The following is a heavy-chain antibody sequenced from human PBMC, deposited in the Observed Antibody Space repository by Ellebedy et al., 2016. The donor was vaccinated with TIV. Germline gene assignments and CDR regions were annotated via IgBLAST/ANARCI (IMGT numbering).Heavy chain of an antibody. CDR2: IYPGGSDT. V-gene: IGHV5-51*01. J-gene: IGHJ4*02. CDR1: GYSFTSYW. D-gene: IGHD3-22*01. CDR3: ARQDYYYDSSGYGYFDY. Sequence: GESLKISCKASGYSFTSYWIGWVRQMPGKGLEWMGIIYPGGSDTRSSPSFQGQVTISVDKSIPTAYLQWSSLKASDTAMYYCARQDYYYDSSGYGYFDYWGQGTLVTVSS.